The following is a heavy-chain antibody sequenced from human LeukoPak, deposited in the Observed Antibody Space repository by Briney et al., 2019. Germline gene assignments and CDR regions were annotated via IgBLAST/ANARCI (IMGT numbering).Heavy chain of an antibody. D-gene: IGHD3-10*01. CDR3: ARMNDGIRGPTDL. V-gene: IGHV1-18*01. J-gene: IGHJ5*02. CDR2: ISAYTGDT. Sequence: ASVTVSCKASGYTFSTFGITWVRQAPGQGLEYMGWISAYTGDTNSAQEFQGRVTMTTDTSTSTAYMHLRRLRSGDTAIYYCARMNDGIRGPTDLWGQGTLVTVSS. CDR1: GYTFSTFG.